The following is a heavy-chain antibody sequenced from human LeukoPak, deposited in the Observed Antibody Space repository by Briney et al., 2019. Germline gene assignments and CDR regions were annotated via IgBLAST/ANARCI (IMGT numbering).Heavy chain of an antibody. CDR2: INYSGNS. V-gene: IGHV4-59*01. D-gene: IGHD3-16*01. Sequence: PSETLSLTCIVSSDSINTDYWSWIRQSPGKGLEWIGHINYSGNSAYNPSLRSRVTISVNRPNKEVSLKMRSVTAADTAIYYCTRLGCMSEPCYDHWAVGALVTVSS. CDR3: TRLGCMSEPCYDH. J-gene: IGHJ4*02. CDR1: SDSINTDY.